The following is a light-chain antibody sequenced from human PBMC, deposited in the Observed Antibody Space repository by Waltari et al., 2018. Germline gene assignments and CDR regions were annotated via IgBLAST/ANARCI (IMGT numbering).Light chain of an antibody. CDR1: QSVLYSSNNRNY. Sequence: DIVMTQSPDSLAVSLGERATIHCKYSQSVLYSSNNRNYLAWYQQKPGQPPKLLLFWASARESGVPDRFSGSGSGTDFTLTISSLQAEDVAVYYCQQSYSTPFTFGPGTKVDIK. CDR3: QQSYSTPFT. CDR2: WAS. V-gene: IGKV4-1*01. J-gene: IGKJ3*01.